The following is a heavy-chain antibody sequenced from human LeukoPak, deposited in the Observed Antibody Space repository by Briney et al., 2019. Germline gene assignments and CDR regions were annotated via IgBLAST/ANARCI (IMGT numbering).Heavy chain of an antibody. Sequence: PSETLSLTCTVSGGSISSYYWSWIRQAPGKGLEGIGYMYNSGSDSYNPSLKSRVTISIDTSKSQFSLKLSSVTAADTAIYYCARRGYGGNSGLGSWFDPWGQGTLVTVSS. CDR2: MYNSGSD. D-gene: IGHD4-23*01. J-gene: IGHJ5*02. CDR3: ARRGYGGNSGLGSWFDP. V-gene: IGHV4-59*01. CDR1: GGSISSYY.